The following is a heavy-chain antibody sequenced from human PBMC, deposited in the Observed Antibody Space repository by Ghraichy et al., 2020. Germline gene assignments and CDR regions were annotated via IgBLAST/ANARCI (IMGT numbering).Heavy chain of an antibody. CDR3: VRIWMGDNGGASPRDI. CDR2: IIPISGTT. CDR1: GDNFTSYY. D-gene: IGHD4-23*01. J-gene: IGHJ6*02. V-gene: IGHV1-69*06. Sequence: SVKVSCKPSGDNFTSYYIHWVRQAPGQGVEWMGGIIPISGTTKYAHNFQGRVTITADKSRSTAYMELNSLRYDDTAVYYCVRIWMGDNGGASPRDIWGQGTAVTVSS.